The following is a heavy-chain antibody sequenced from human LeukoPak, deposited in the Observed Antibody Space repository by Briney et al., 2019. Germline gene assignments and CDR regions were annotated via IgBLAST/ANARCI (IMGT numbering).Heavy chain of an antibody. CDR3: AELGSGSYSFDY. CDR1: GGTFSSYA. D-gene: IGHD3-10*01. Sequence: ASVKVSCKASGGTFSSYAISWVRQAPGQGLEWMGGIIPIFGTANYAQKFQGRVTITADESTSTAYMELGSLRSEDTAVYYCAELGSGSYSFDYWGQGTLVTVSS. CDR2: IIPIFGTA. J-gene: IGHJ4*02. V-gene: IGHV1-69*13.